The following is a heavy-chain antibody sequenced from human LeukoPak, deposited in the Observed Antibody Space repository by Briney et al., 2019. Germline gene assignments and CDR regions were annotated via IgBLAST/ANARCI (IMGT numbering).Heavy chain of an antibody. CDR2: INPNSGGT. D-gene: IGHD3-22*01. J-gene: IGHJ4*02. Sequence: ASVKVSCKASGYTFTGYYMHWVRQAPGQGLEWMGWINPNSGGTNYAQKFQGRVTMTRDTSINTAYMELSRLRSDDTAVYYCARGTLSHYYDSSGYYLIWGQGTLVTVSS. CDR1: GYTFTGYY. V-gene: IGHV1-2*02. CDR3: ARGTLSHYYDSSGYYLI.